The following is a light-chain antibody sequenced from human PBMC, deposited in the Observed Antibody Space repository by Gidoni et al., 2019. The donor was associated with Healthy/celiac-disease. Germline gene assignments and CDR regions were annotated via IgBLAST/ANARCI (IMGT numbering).Light chain of an antibody. J-gene: IGLJ1*01. CDR2: KDR. CDR3: QSADSSGTYV. V-gene: IGLV3-25*03. Sequence: SYELTQPPSVSVSPGQTARITCSGDALPKQNAYWYQQKPGQALVLVIYKDRERPSGIPERFSGSSSGTTVTLTISGVQAEDEADYYCQSADSSGTYVFGTGTKVTVL. CDR1: ALPKQN.